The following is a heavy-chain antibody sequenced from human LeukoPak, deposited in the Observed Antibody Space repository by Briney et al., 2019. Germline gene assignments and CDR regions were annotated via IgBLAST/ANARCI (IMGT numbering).Heavy chain of an antibody. CDR3: ARLPYCGGDCYPNWFDP. J-gene: IGHJ5*02. CDR1: GYSFTRYW. CDR2: IYLGDSDT. D-gene: IGHD2-21*02. V-gene: IGHV5-51*01. Sequence: GESLKISCKGSGYSFTRYWIGWVRQMPGKGLECMGVIYLGDSDTRYSPSFQGQVTISADKSISTAYLQWSSLKASDTAMYYCARLPYCGGDCYPNWFDPWGQGTLVTVSS.